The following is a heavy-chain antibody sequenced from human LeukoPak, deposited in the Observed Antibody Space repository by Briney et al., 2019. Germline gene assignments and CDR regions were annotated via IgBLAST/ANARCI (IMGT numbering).Heavy chain of an antibody. J-gene: IGHJ4*02. CDR1: GFTFSSYG. CDR2: ISYDGSNK. Sequence: GGSLRLSCAASGFTFSSYGMHWVRQAPGKGLEGVAVISYDGSNKYYADSVKGRSTISRDNSKNTLYLQMNSLRAEDTAVYYCAKDTSLSSYGATFDYWGQGTLVTVSS. V-gene: IGHV3-30*18. CDR3: AKDTSLSSYGATFDY. D-gene: IGHD4/OR15-4a*01.